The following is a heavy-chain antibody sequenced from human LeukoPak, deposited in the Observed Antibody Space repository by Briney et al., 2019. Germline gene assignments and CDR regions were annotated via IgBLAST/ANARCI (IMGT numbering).Heavy chain of an antibody. D-gene: IGHD3-10*01. CDR3: ARGDRYGSGSYQAPDNWFDP. CDR2: INPNSGGT. Sequence: ASVKVSCKASGYTFTGYYMHWVRQAPGQGLEWMGWINPNSGGTNYAQKFQGRVTMTRDTSISTAYMELSRLRSDDTAVYYCARGDRYGSGSYQAPDNWFDPWGQGTLVTVSS. V-gene: IGHV1-2*02. CDR1: GYTFTGYY. J-gene: IGHJ5*02.